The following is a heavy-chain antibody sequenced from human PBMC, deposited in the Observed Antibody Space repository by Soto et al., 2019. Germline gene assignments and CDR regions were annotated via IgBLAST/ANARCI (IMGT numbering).Heavy chain of an antibody. CDR1: GGPINSPDYY. CDR3: ARGISKYSSWYEPHTWFDA. V-gene: IGHV4-30-4*01. J-gene: IGHJ5*02. Sequence: QAQLQESGPGLVNPSQTLSLTCTVSGGPINSPDYYWTWIRQSPGKGLEWIGYLYFNGGTQYNPSLRTPVSMSLDTSKKHFSLKMRSVTAADTAVYYCARGISKYSSWYEPHTWFDAWGPGVLVTVSS. CDR2: LYFNGGT. D-gene: IGHD6-13*01.